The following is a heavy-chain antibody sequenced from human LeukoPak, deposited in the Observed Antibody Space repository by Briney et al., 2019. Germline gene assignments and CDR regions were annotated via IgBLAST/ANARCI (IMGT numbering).Heavy chain of an antibody. CDR2: IYYSGST. CDR3: ARLIRDGYNALFDY. Sequence: SETLSLTCTVSGGSISSYYWNWIRQPPGKGLEWIGYIYYSGSTNYNPSLKSRVTISVDTSKNQFSLRLSSVTAADTAVYYCARLIRDGYNALFDYWGQGTLVTVSS. V-gene: IGHV4-59*01. D-gene: IGHD5-24*01. J-gene: IGHJ4*02. CDR1: GGSISSYY.